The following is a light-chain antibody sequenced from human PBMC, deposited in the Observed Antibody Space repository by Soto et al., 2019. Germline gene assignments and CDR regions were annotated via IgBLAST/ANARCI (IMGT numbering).Light chain of an antibody. CDR2: DAS. Sequence: EIVLTQSPATLSLSPGERATLSCRASQSVSSYLAWYQQKPGQAPRLLIYDASNRATGIPARFSGSRSGTDFTLTISILEPEDFAVYYCQQRSNWPGTFGQGTKLEIK. J-gene: IGKJ2*01. CDR3: QQRSNWPGT. CDR1: QSVSSY. V-gene: IGKV3-11*01.